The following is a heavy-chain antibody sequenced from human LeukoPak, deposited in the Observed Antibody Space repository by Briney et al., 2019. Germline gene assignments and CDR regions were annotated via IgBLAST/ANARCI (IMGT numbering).Heavy chain of an antibody. Sequence: GGSLRLSCVASGVTFSSYSMNWVRQAPGKGLEWVSSISSSSSYIYYADSVKGRFTISRDNAKNSLYLQMNSLRAEDTAVYYCARVDSSSSGEVWFDPWGQGTLVTVSS. CDR3: ARVDSSSSGEVWFDP. J-gene: IGHJ5*02. CDR1: GVTFSSYS. D-gene: IGHD6-6*01. V-gene: IGHV3-21*01. CDR2: ISSSSSYI.